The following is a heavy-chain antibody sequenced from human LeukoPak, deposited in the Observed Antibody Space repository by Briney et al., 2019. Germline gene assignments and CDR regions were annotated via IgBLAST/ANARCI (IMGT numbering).Heavy chain of an antibody. J-gene: IGHJ3*02. D-gene: IGHD3-16*01. CDR2: IYASGSTNHNRT. CDR3: AREFEDAFDI. CDR1: GGSISSYY. V-gene: IGHV4-4*07. Sequence: SETLSLTCTVSGGSISSYYWSWIRQPAGKGLEWIGRIYASGSTNHNRTNYNPSLKSRVTVSLDSSKNQFSLELNSVTAADTAVYYCAREFEDAFDIWGQWTMVTVSS.